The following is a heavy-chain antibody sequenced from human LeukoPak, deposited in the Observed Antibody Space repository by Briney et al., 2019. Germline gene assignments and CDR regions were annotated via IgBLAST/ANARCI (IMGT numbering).Heavy chain of an antibody. CDR3: ARSSSYLGNDY. J-gene: IGHJ4*02. CDR1: GYTFTSYD. Sequence: ASVKVSCKASGYTFTSYDITWVRQAPGQGLEWMARISAYNGSTNYAQQVQGRVTMTTDTSTATAYMELRSLRSDGAAVYYCARSSSYLGNDYWGQGTLVTVSS. V-gene: IGHV1-18*01. D-gene: IGHD3-22*01. CDR2: ISAYNGST.